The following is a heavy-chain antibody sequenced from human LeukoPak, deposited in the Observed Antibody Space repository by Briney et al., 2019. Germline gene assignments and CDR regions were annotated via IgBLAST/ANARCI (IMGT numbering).Heavy chain of an antibody. Sequence: SETLSLTCTVSGGSISSHYWSWIRQPPGKGLEWIGYIYYSGSTNYNPSLKSRVTISVDTSKNQFSLKLSSVTAADTAVYYCARVAWSSSWYGSDYYYYMDVWGKGTTVTVSS. CDR2: IYYSGST. D-gene: IGHD6-13*01. J-gene: IGHJ6*03. V-gene: IGHV4-59*11. CDR1: GGSISSHY. CDR3: ARVAWSSSWYGSDYYYYMDV.